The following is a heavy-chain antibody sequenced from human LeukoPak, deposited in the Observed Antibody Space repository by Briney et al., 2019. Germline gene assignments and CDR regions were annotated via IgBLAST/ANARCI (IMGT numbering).Heavy chain of an antibody. J-gene: IGHJ3*02. CDR2: ISGSVGTT. V-gene: IGHV3-23*01. Sequence: PGGSLRLSCAASGFTFRRCAMSWVRQAPGKGVEWVSAISGSVGTTYYADSVKGRFTISRHNSKNTLYLQMNTLRADDTAVYYCAKDYLPDPFGYSYGYSPFDIWGQGTMVTVSS. CDR3: AKDYLPDPFGYSYGYSPFDI. D-gene: IGHD5-18*01. CDR1: GFTFRRCA.